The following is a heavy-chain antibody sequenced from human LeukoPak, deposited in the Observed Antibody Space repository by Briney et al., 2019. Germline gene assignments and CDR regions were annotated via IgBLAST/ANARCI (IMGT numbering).Heavy chain of an antibody. V-gene: IGHV4-4*07. J-gene: IGHJ4*02. CDR1: GGSISSYC. Sequence: SETLSLTCTVSGGSISSYCWSWIRQPAGKGLEWIGRIYTSGSTNYNPSLKSRVTMSVDTSKNQFSLKLSSVTAADTAVYYCASVAAPKKYSSGWYGYNFDYWGQGTLVTVSS. CDR2: IYTSGST. D-gene: IGHD6-19*01. CDR3: ASVAAPKKYSSGWYGYNFDY.